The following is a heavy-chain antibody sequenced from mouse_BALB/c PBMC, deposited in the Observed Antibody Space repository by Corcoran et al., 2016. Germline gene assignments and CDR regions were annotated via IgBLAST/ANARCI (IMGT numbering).Heavy chain of an antibody. D-gene: IGHD1-1*01. Sequence: EVQLQQSGAELVKPGASVKSSCTASGFNIKDTYMHWVKQRPEQGLEWIGRIDPANGNTKYDPKFQGKATITADTSSNTAYLQLSSLTSEDTAVYYCARGGSRGAWFAYWGQGTLVTVSS. CDR2: IDPANGNT. CDR3: ARGGSRGAWFAY. J-gene: IGHJ3*01. CDR1: GFNIKDTY. V-gene: IGHV14-3*02.